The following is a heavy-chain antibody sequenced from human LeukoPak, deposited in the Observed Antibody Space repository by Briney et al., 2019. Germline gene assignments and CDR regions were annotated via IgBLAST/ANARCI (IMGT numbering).Heavy chain of an antibody. V-gene: IGHV1-69*06. Sequence: SVKVSCKASGGTFSSYAISWVRQAPGQGLEWMGGIIPIFGTANYAQKFQGRVTITADKSTSTAYMELSSLRSEDTAVYYCARGKMVRGVITRTYYYYYYMDVWGKGTTVTVSS. CDR2: IIPIFGTA. CDR3: ARGKMVRGVITRTYYYYYYMDV. J-gene: IGHJ6*03. CDR1: GGTFSSYA. D-gene: IGHD3-10*01.